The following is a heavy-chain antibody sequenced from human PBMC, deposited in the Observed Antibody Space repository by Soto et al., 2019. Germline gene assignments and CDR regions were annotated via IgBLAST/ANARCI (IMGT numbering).Heavy chain of an antibody. CDR1: GFTFSRYG. CDR2: IWYDGSKK. V-gene: IGHV3-33*01. Sequence: HPGGSLRLSCAASGFTFSRYGFNWVRQAPGKGLEWVAGIWYDGSKKIYADSVKGRFTISRDNSEDTVYLQMNSLRDEDTAVFFCARDLSYGSLDFWGQGAPVTVSS. J-gene: IGHJ4*02. CDR3: ARDLSYGSLDF. D-gene: IGHD2-15*01.